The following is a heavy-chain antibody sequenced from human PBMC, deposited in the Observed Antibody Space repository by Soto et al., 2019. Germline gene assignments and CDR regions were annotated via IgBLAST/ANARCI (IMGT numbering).Heavy chain of an antibody. V-gene: IGHV4-31*03. CDR1: GGSISSGGYY. CDR2: IYYSGST. Sequence: QVQLQESGPGLVKPSQTLSLTCTDSGGSISSGGYYWGWIRQHPGKGLEWIGYIYYSGSTYYNSSLRSRVSISIATSKNQFSLKLSSVTAADMAVYYCARTGFCGGDCYWFDPWGQGTLVTVSS. D-gene: IGHD2-21*02. CDR3: ARTGFCGGDCYWFDP. J-gene: IGHJ5*02.